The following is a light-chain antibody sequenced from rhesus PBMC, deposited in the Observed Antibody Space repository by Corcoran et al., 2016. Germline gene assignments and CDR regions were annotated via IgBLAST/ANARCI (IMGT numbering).Light chain of an antibody. J-gene: IGLJ6*01. V-gene: IGLV2-32*02. CDR2: EVS. CDR1: SSDLGGYNY. Sequence: QAALTQPRSVSGSPGQSVTISCPGTSSDLGGYNYVSWYQHHPGTAPKLMIYEVSKRPSGVSDRFSGSKSGNTASLTISGLQAEDEADYYCSSYAGIDTYVFGSGTKLTVL. CDR3: SSYAGIDTYV.